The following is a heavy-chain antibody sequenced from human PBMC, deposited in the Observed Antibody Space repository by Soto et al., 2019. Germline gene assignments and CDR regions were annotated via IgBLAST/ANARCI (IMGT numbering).Heavy chain of an antibody. CDR2: LSYDGSDK. Sequence: GGSLRLSCAASGFTFSTYGMYWVRQAPGKGLEWVAVLSYDGSDKYYADSVKGRFTISRDNSKNTLYLQMNSLRAEDTAVYYCAKDQSHAFDIWGQGTMVTVSS. CDR3: AKDQSHAFDI. V-gene: IGHV3-30*18. J-gene: IGHJ3*02. CDR1: GFTFSTYG.